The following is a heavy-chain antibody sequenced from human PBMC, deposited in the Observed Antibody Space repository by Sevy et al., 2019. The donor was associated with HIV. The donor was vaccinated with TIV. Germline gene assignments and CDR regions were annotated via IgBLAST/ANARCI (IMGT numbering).Heavy chain of an antibody. Sequence: SETLSLTCAVRGGSIGGYYWSWIRQAPGKGPEWIGEISHSGATNYSPSLASRVTISVDTSNNQLSLRLTSLTAADSGKYFCARGREVATLFGFFDTWGPGTLVTVSS. D-gene: IGHD5-12*01. CDR1: GGSIGGYY. CDR3: ARGREVATLFGFFDT. J-gene: IGHJ4*02. CDR2: ISHSGAT. V-gene: IGHV4-34*01.